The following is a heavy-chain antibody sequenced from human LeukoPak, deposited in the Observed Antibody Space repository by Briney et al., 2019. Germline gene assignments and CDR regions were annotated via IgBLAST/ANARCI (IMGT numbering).Heavy chain of an antibody. CDR1: GFTFSSYS. J-gene: IGHJ6*03. Sequence: PGGSLRLSCAASGFTFSSYSMNWVRQAPGKGLEWVSSISSSSSYKYYADSVKGRFTISRDNAKNSLYLQMNSLRAEDTAVYYCARTGALNWNYYYYYYMDVWGKGTTVTVSS. CDR3: ARTGALNWNYYYYYYMDV. V-gene: IGHV3-21*01. CDR2: ISSSSSYK. D-gene: IGHD1-1*01.